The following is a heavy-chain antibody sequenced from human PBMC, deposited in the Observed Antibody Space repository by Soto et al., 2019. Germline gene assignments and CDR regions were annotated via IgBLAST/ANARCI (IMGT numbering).Heavy chain of an antibody. CDR3: ATALYSPVVAALHWFDP. CDR1: GYTLTELS. D-gene: IGHD2-15*01. Sequence: ASVKVSCKVSGYTLTELSMHWVRQAPGKGLEWMGGFDPEDGETICAQKFQGRVTMTEDTSTDTAYMELSSLRSEDTAVYYCATALYSPVVAALHWFDPWGQGTLVTVSS. V-gene: IGHV1-24*01. CDR2: FDPEDGET. J-gene: IGHJ5*02.